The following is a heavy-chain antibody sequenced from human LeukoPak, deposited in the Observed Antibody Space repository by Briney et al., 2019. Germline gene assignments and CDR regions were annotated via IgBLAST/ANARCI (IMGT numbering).Heavy chain of an antibody. Sequence: GRSLRLSCAASGFTFSSYGMHWVRQAPGKGLEWVAVISYDGSNKYYADSVKGRFTTSRDNSKNTLYLQMNSLRAEDTAVYYCAKEFKRDAFDIWGQGTMVTVSS. CDR2: ISYDGSNK. D-gene: IGHD5-24*01. J-gene: IGHJ3*02. V-gene: IGHV3-30*18. CDR3: AKEFKRDAFDI. CDR1: GFTFSSYG.